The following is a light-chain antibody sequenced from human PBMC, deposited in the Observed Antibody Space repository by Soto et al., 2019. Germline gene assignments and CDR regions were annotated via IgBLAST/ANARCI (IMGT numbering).Light chain of an antibody. V-gene: IGKV2-28*01. Sequence: DVVMTQSPLSLPVPPGEPASISCRSSQPLLHSNGFKYLDWYLQRPGQSPQLLIFLGSTRASGVPDRFSGSGSGTDFTLKISRVEAEDVGVYYCMQALQSPRTFGQGTKLEIK. J-gene: IGKJ2*02. CDR3: MQALQSPRT. CDR2: LGS. CDR1: QPLLHSNGFKY.